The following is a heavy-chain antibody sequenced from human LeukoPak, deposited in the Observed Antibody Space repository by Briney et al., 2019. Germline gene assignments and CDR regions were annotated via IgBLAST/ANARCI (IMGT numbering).Heavy chain of an antibody. J-gene: IGHJ4*02. Sequence: GGSLRLSCSASGFTFGSYSMIWVRQAPGEGLQWVSYINRDSSSITYADSVKGRFTISRDNSKNTLYLQMNSLRAEDTAVYYCASSGSYYNAAFDYWGQGTLVTVSS. CDR3: ASSGSYYNAAFDY. CDR2: INRDSSSI. V-gene: IGHV3-48*01. D-gene: IGHD3-10*01. CDR1: GFTFGSYS.